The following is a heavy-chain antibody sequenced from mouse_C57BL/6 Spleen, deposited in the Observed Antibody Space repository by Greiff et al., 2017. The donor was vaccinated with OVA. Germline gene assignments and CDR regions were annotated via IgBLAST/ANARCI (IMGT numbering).Heavy chain of an antibody. V-gene: IGHV1-82*01. CDR2: IYPGDGDT. CDR3: ARSYYGNQAMDY. D-gene: IGHD2-10*01. J-gene: IGHJ4*01. CDR1: GYAFSSSW. Sequence: QVQLQQSGPELVKPGASVKISCKASGYAFSSSWMNWVKQRPGKGLEWIGRIYPGDGDTNYNGKFKGKATLTADKSSSTAYMQLSSLTSEDSAVYFCARSYYGNQAMDYWGQGTSVTVSS.